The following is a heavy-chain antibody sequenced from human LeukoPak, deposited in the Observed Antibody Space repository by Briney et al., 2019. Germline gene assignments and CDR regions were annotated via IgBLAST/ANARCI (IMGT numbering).Heavy chain of an antibody. J-gene: IGHJ4*02. V-gene: IGHV3-23*01. CDR3: GKEPWEGSGYIYY. CDR2: ISGFGDKT. CDR1: GFIFSNYP. Sequence: PGGSLRLSCAASGFIFSNYPMTWVRQAPGKGLEWVSAISGFGDKTVYADSVKGRFTISRDNSQSTLYLQMNSLKAEDTAIYYCGKEPWEGSGYIYYWGQGILVTVSS. D-gene: IGHD3-3*01.